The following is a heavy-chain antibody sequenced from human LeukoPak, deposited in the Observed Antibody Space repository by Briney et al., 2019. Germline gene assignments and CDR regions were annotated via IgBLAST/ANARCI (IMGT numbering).Heavy chain of an antibody. J-gene: IGHJ2*01. V-gene: IGHV5-51*01. Sequence: GESLQISCESSRYNFTSYWIAWVRQMPGKGLEWMGIIFPGNSDTRYSPSFEGHVTISADRSISTAYLQWSSLKASDTAMYYCARLGPQWELLVEGEGEYWYFDLWGRGTLVTVSS. CDR2: IFPGNSDT. D-gene: IGHD1-26*01. CDR3: ARLGPQWELLVEGEGEYWYFDL. CDR1: RYNFTSYW.